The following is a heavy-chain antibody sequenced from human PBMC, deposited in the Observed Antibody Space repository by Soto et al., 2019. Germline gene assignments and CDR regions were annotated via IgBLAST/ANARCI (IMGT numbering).Heavy chain of an antibody. D-gene: IGHD1-26*01. CDR2: ISSSGSST. J-gene: IGHJ6*03. V-gene: IGHV3-48*04. CDR1: GFTFSSYG. CDR3: AREYYDEGGNYYHHYMDV. Sequence: PGGSLRLSCAASGFTFSSYGMHWVRQAPGKGLEWVSDISSSGSSTYYADSVKGRFTISRDNAKNSLYLQMNTLRAEDTAVYYCAREYYDEGGNYYHHYMDVWGKGTTVTVSS.